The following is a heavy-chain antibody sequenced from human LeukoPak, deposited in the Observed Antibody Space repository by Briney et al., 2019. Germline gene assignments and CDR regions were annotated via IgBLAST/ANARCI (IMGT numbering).Heavy chain of an antibody. J-gene: IGHJ4*02. CDR3: AKDRARVAIPYFDY. CDR2: ISWNSGSI. CDR1: GFTFDDYA. Sequence: HAGRSLRLSCAATGFTFDDYAMHWVRQAPGKGLEWVSSISWNSGSIGYADSVKGRFTISRDNAKNSLYLQMNSLRAEDTALYYCAKDRARVAIPYFDYWGQGTLVTVSS. V-gene: IGHV3-9*01. D-gene: IGHD2-15*01.